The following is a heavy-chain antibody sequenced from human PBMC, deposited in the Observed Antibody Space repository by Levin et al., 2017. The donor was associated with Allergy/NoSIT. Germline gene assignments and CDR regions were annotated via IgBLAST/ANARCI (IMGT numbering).Heavy chain of an antibody. V-gene: IGHV1-18*01. D-gene: IGHD1-14*01. J-gene: IGHJ4*02. CDR1: GYTFTSYG. CDR3: ALTRVPWGKTDY. CDR2: ISAYNGNT. Sequence: ASVKVSCKASGYTFTSYGISWVRQAPGQGLEWMGWISAYNGNTNYAQKLQGRVTMTTDTSTSTAYMELRSLRSDDTAVYYCALTRVPWGKTDYWGQGTLVTVSS.